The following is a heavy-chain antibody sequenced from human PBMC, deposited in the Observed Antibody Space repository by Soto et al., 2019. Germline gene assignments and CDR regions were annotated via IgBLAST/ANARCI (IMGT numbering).Heavy chain of an antibody. Sequence: SETLSLTCTVSGGSISSGGYYWSWLRQHPGRGLEWIGYIYYSGGTNYNPSLNSRVTISVDTSKNQFSLTVTSVTAADTAVYYCARWIVATETFDYWGQGTLVPVSS. J-gene: IGHJ4*02. D-gene: IGHD5-12*01. CDR3: ARWIVATETFDY. V-gene: IGHV4-61*08. CDR2: IYYSGGT. CDR1: GGSISSGGYY.